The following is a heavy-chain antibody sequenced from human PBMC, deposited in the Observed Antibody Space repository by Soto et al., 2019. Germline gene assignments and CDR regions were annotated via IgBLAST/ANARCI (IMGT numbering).Heavy chain of an antibody. CDR1: GYTFTSYG. CDR3: ARDLTSSWYSDYYYGMDV. Sequence: ASVKVSCKASGYTFTSYGISWVRQAPGQGLEWMGKISTYNGTTKYAQNFQDRVTMTTDTPTTTVYMELSSLRSEDTAVYYCARDLTSSWYSDYYYGMDVWGQGTTVTVSS. CDR2: ISTYNGTT. D-gene: IGHD6-13*01. J-gene: IGHJ6*02. V-gene: IGHV1-18*01.